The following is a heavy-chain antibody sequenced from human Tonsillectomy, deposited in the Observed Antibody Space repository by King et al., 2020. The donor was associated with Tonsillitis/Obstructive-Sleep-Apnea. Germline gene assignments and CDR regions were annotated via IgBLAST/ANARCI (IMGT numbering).Heavy chain of an antibody. CDR2: IWYDGSNK. J-gene: IGHJ3*02. CDR3: ARVRRDGFNLDAFDI. V-gene: IGHV3-33*01. Sequence: VQLVESGGGVVQPGRSLRLSCAASGFTFSSYGMHWVRQAPGKGLEWVAVIWYDGSNKYYADSVKGRFTISRDNSKSTLYLQMNTLSAEDTAVYYCARVRRDGFNLDAFDIWGQGTMVTVSS. CDR1: GFTFSSYG. D-gene: IGHD5-24*01.